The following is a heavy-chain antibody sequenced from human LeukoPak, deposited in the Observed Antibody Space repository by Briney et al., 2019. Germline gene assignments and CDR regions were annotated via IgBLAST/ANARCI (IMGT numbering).Heavy chain of an antibody. D-gene: IGHD3-9*01. Sequence: ASVKVSCKVSGYTLTELSMHWVRQAPGKGLEWMGGFDPEDGETIYAQKFQGRVTMTEDTSTDTAYMELSSLRSEDTAVYYCARVASNYDILTGYYKDWGQGTLVTVSS. V-gene: IGHV1-24*01. CDR1: GYTLTELS. J-gene: IGHJ1*01. CDR2: FDPEDGET. CDR3: ARVASNYDILTGYYKD.